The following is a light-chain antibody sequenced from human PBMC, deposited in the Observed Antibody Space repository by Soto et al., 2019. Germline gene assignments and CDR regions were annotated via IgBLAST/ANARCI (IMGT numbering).Light chain of an antibody. CDR3: QQSYSTPPWT. CDR1: QSILSY. V-gene: IGKV1-39*01. Sequence: DIQMTQSPSSLSASVGDRVTITCRASQSILSYLNWYQQKQGKAPKVLIYAASSLQSGVPSRLSGSGSGTDFTLTISSLQPEDFATYSCQQSYSTPPWTFGQGTKVDIK. J-gene: IGKJ1*01. CDR2: AAS.